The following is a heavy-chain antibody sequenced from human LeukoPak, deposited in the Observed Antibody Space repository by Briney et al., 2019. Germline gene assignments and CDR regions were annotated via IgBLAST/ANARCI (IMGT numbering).Heavy chain of an antibody. CDR3: ARGRGCSSMSCYPDY. J-gene: IGHJ4*02. CDR2: ISPSSSYI. CDR1: GFSFSAYS. Sequence: PGGALRLSCAASGFSFSAYSINWVRQAPGKGLEWVSSISPSSSYIYYADSVQGRFIISRDNSKDSLYLQMNSPRAEDTAVYYCARGRGCSSMSCYPDYWGQGTLVTVSS. D-gene: IGHD2-2*01. V-gene: IGHV3-21*01.